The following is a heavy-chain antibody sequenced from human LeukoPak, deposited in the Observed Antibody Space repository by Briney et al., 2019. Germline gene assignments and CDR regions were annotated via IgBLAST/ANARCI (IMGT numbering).Heavy chain of an antibody. J-gene: IGHJ6*02. V-gene: IGHV3-48*04. CDR2: ISSSSSTI. Sequence: SGGSLRLSCAASGFTFSSYSMNWVRQAPGKGLEWVSYISSSSSTIYYADSVKGRFTISRDNAKNSLYLQMNSLRAEDTAVYYCARLGPVGARCMDVWGQGTTVTVSS. CDR1: GFTFSSYS. CDR3: ARLGPVGARCMDV. D-gene: IGHD1-26*01.